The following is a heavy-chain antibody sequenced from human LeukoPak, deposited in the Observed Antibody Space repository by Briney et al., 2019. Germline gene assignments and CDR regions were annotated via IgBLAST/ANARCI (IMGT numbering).Heavy chain of an antibody. CDR1: GFSFGSEA. Sequence: GGSLRLSCVVSGFSFGSEAMSWVRQAPGRGLEWVSSISPGGGTTYYADSVKGRFTISRDNSENTLYVEMNSLRAEDTAIYYCAKSRSGSANWALRIFDNWGQGTLVSVSS. CDR2: ISPGGGTT. D-gene: IGHD3-10*01. J-gene: IGHJ4*02. V-gene: IGHV3-23*01. CDR3: AKSRSGSANWALRIFDN.